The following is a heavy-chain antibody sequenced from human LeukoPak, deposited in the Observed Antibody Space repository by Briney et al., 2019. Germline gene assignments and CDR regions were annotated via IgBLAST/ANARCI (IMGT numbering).Heavy chain of an antibody. J-gene: IGHJ4*02. D-gene: IGHD4-17*01. CDR1: GGSISSSSYY. CDR2: IYYSGST. Sequence: SETLSLTCTVSGGSISSSSYYWGWIRQPPGKGLEWTGSIYYSGSTYYNPSLKSRVTISVDTSKNQFSLKLSSVTAADTAVYYSARAATVTGGDYWGQGTLVTVSS. CDR3: ARAATVTGGDY. V-gene: IGHV4-39*07.